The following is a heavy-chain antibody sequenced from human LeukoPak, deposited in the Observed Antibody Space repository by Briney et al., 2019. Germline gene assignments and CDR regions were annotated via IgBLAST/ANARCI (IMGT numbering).Heavy chain of an antibody. CDR1: GGSISGYY. CDR3: ARNWYFDL. V-gene: IGHV4-4*07. Sequence: SETLSRTCTVSGGSISGYYWSWIRQPAGKGLEWIGCIYTSGSNNYNPSLKSRVTMSVDTTKYQFSLKLTSVTAADTAVYYCARNWYFDLWGRGTLVTVSA. CDR2: IYTSGSN. J-gene: IGHJ2*01.